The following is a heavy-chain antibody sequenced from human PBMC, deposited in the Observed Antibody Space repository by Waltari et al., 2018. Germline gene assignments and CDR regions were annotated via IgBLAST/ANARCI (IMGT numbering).Heavy chain of an antibody. CDR3: AKDARGGTSVHDGYYFDS. J-gene: IGHJ4*02. Sequence: EVQLVESGGGLVQPGRSLRLSCAASGFQFEDYAMHWVRQRQGKGLEWVSGISWNSGSIAYADSVKGRFTISRDNTKNSLYLEMNSLKTDDTAFYFCAKDARGGTSVHDGYYFDSWGQGIRVTVSS. D-gene: IGHD2-2*01. V-gene: IGHV3-9*01. CDR2: ISWNSGSI. CDR1: GFQFEDYA.